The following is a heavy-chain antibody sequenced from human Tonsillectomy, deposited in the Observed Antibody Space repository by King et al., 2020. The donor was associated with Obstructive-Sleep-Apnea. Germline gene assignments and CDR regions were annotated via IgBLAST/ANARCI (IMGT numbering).Heavy chain of an antibody. V-gene: IGHV1-18*01. CDR1: GYTFTSYG. Sequence: VQLVESVAEVKKPGASVKVSCKASGYTFTSYGISWVRQAPGQGLEWMGWISAYNDNTNYAQTLQGRVTMTTDTSTSTVYMELRSLRSDDTAVYYCARDHSVGIIAAGTPIGYWGQGTPVTVSS. D-gene: IGHD6-25*01. CDR3: ARDHSVGIIAAGTPIGY. CDR2: ISAYNDNT. J-gene: IGHJ4*02.